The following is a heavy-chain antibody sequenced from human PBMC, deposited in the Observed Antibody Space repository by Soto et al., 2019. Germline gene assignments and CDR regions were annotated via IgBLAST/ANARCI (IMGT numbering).Heavy chain of an antibody. CDR3: ARDTD. J-gene: IGHJ4*02. Sequence: EVQLVESGGGLVQPGGSLRLSCAASGFTISNSWMTWVRQAPGKGLEWVANIKQDGSEKYYVDSVKGRFTISRDNAKISLYLKMNSLRAEDTVVYYWARDTDWGQGPLFTVSS. CDR1: GFTISNSW. CDR2: IKQDGSEK. V-gene: IGHV3-7*04.